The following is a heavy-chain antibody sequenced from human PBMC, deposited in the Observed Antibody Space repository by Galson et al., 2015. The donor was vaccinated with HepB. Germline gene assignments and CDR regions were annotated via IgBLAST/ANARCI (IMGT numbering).Heavy chain of an antibody. CDR3: ARVDTMTDILYGMDV. CDR1: GGTFSSYA. Sequence: SVKVSCKASGGTFSSYAISWVRQAPGQGLEWMGRIIPILGIANYAQKFQGRVTITADKSTSTAYMELSSLRSEDTAVYYRARVDTMTDILYGMDVWGQGTTVTVSS. D-gene: IGHD3-22*01. V-gene: IGHV1-69*04. CDR2: IIPILGIA. J-gene: IGHJ6*02.